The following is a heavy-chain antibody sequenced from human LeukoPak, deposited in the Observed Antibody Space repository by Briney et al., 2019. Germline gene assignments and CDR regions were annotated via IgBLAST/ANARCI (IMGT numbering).Heavy chain of an antibody. Sequence: SVKVSCKASGGTFSSYAISWVRQPPGQGLEGMGRIIPILGIANYAQKFRGRVTITADKSTSTAYMELSSLRSEDTAVYYCASEDSYCGGDCYSGMDYWGQGTLVTVSS. V-gene: IGHV1-69*04. J-gene: IGHJ4*02. CDR1: GGTFSSYA. D-gene: IGHD2-21*02. CDR2: IIPILGIA. CDR3: ASEDSYCGGDCYSGMDY.